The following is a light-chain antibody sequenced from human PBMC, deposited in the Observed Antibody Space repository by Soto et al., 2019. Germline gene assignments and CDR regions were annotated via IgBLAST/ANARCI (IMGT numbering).Light chain of an antibody. CDR2: SAS. Sequence: DIQMTQSPSSLSASVGDRVTVTCRAGQSISRYLNWYQQRPGKAPKLLIYSASTLQTGVPSRFSGSGSGTDFTLTISSLQPEDFGTYYCHQYKSYTPYTIGQGTKVEIK. CDR1: QSISRY. J-gene: IGKJ2*01. CDR3: HQYKSYTPYT. V-gene: IGKV1-39*01.